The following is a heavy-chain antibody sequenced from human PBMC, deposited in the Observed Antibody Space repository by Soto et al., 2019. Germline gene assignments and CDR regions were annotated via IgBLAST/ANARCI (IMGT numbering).Heavy chain of an antibody. CDR2: ISYDGSNK. D-gene: IGHD6-13*01. Sequence: QVQLVESGGGVVQPGRSLRLSCAASGFTFSSYAMHWVRQAPGKGLEWVAVISYDGSNKYYADSVKGRFTISRDNSKNPLYLQMNSLRAEDTAVYYCARETPHSSSGYCDYWGQGTLVTVSS. CDR1: GFTFSSYA. V-gene: IGHV3-30-3*01. J-gene: IGHJ4*02. CDR3: ARETPHSSSGYCDY.